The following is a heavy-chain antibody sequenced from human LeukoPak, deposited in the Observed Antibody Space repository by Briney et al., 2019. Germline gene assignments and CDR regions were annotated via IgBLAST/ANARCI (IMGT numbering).Heavy chain of an antibody. V-gene: IGHV3-43*02. CDR1: GFTYDDYA. Sequence: GGSLRLSCAASGFTYDDYAMHWVRQAPGKGLEWVSLINGDGGSTYYADSVKGRFTIARDNSKNSLYLQMNSLRTEDTALYYCAKEVRRAYSYGPRYDCYYGMDVWGQGTTVTVSS. D-gene: IGHD5-18*01. J-gene: IGHJ6*02. CDR3: AKEVRRAYSYGPRYDCYYGMDV. CDR2: INGDGGST.